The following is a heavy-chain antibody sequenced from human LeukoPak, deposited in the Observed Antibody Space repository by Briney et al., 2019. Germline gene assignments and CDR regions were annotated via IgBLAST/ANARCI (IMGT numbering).Heavy chain of an antibody. Sequence: SETLSLTCTVSGGSISSYYWSWLRQPPGKGLEWIGYIYYSGSTNYNPSLKSRVTISVDTSKNQFSLKLSSVTAADTAVYYCTRGLDRSSWYNYWGQGTLVTVSS. D-gene: IGHD6-13*01. CDR3: TRGLDRSSWYNY. V-gene: IGHV4-59*01. CDR1: GGSISSYY. J-gene: IGHJ4*02. CDR2: IYYSGST.